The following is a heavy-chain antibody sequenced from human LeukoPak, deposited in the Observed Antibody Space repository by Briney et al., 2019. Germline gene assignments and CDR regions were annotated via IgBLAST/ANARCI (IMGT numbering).Heavy chain of an antibody. V-gene: IGHV4-61*02. CDR3: AREYLMGATPAGFGY. CDR2: FYPSGST. J-gene: IGHJ4*02. CDR1: GGSISSGSYY. Sequence: SETLSLTCTVSGGSISSGSYYWSWIRQPAGKGLEWIGRFYPSGSTNYNPSLKSRVTISVDTSKNQFSLKLSSVTAADTAVYYCAREYLMGATPAGFGYWGQGTLVTVSS. D-gene: IGHD1-26*01.